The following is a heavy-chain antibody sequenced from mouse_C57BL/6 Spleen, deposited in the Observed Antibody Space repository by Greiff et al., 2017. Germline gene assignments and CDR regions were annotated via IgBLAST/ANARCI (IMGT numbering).Heavy chain of an antibody. CDR1: GYTFTGYW. V-gene: IGHV1-9*01. J-gene: IGHJ4*01. D-gene: IGHD4-1*02. CDR3: ARSTGTGAMEY. Sequence: QVQLQQSGAELMKPGASVKLSCKATGYTFTGYWIEWVKQRPGHGLAWIGEIFPGSGSTHYNEKFKGKATFTADTSSNTAYMHRSSLTTEDSAIYDGARSTGTGAMEYWGQGTSVTVSS. CDR2: IFPGSGST.